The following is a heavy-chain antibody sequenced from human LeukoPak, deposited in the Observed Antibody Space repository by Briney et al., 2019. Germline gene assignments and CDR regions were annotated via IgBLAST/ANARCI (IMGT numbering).Heavy chain of an antibody. CDR2: IHTIATT. CDR1: GDSMTSYY. D-gene: IGHD3-16*01. V-gene: IGHV4-4*07. Sequence: PSETLSLTCTVSGDSMTSYYWSFIRQPAGKGLEWIGRIHTIATTYYTPSLNSLLLMSVHTSKNQFSLRLTSVTAADTAVYYCARGDFYDGGGRNWFDPWGQGTLVIFSS. J-gene: IGHJ5*02. CDR3: ARGDFYDGGGRNWFDP.